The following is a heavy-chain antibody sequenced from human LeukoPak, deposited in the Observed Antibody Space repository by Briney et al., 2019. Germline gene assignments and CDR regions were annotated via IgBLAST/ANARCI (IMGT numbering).Heavy chain of an antibody. D-gene: IGHD3-10*01. CDR2: IKLDGSEK. CDR3: AKDMGSMVRGVIAY. J-gene: IGHJ4*02. Sequence: GGSLRLSCAASGFTFDNYWMTWVRQAPGKGLEWVANIKLDGSEKYYVDSVRGRFTISRDNAKNSLYLQMNSLRAEDTALYYCAKDMGSMVRGVIAYWGQGTPVTVSS. CDR1: GFTFDNYW. V-gene: IGHV3-7*03.